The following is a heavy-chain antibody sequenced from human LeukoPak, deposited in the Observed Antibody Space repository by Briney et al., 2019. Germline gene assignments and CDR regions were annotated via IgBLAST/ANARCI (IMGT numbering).Heavy chain of an antibody. D-gene: IGHD3-10*01. CDR2: ISSSSSYL. Sequence: GGSLRLSCAASGFTFSSYSMNWVRQAPGKGLGWVSSISSSSSYLYYADPVKGRFTISRDNAKNSLYLQMNRLRAEDAAVYYCARAGLWFGELPPYYFDYWGQGTLVTVSS. J-gene: IGHJ4*02. V-gene: IGHV3-21*01. CDR1: GFTFSSYS. CDR3: ARAGLWFGELPPYYFDY.